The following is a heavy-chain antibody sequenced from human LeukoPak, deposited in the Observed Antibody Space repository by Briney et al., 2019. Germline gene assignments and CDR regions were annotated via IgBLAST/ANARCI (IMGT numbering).Heavy chain of an antibody. CDR1: GFTFSSYW. J-gene: IGHJ6*03. Sequence: GGSLRLSCAASGFTFSSYWMSWVRQAPGKGLEWVANIKQDGSEKYYVDSVKGRFTISRDNAKNSLYLQMNSLRAEDTAVYYCARTGYSRSWYGYYYYYYMDVWGKGTTVTVSS. V-gene: IGHV3-7*01. CDR2: IKQDGSEK. CDR3: ARTGYSRSWYGYYYYYYMDV. D-gene: IGHD6-13*01.